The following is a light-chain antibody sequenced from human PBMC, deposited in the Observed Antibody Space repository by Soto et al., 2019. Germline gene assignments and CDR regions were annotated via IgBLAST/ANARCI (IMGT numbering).Light chain of an antibody. Sequence: QSVLTQPPSASGTPGQRVTISCSGSSSNIGSNTVNWYQQLPGTAPKLLIYSNNQRPSGVPDRFSGSKSGTSASLAISGLQSEDEADYYCAAWDESLNGEVFGTGTKVTVL. CDR3: AAWDESLNGEV. V-gene: IGLV1-44*01. CDR1: SSNIGSNT. CDR2: SNN. J-gene: IGLJ1*01.